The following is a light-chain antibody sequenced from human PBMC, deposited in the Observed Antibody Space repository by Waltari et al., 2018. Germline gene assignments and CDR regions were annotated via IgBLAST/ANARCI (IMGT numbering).Light chain of an antibody. CDR3: SSYTSSSTVV. Sequence: QSSLTQPASVSGSPGQSITISCTGTSSDVGGYYSVSWYLQHPGKAPKRMIYEVSNRPSGVSSRFSGSKSGNTASLTISGLQAEDEADYYCSSYTSSSTVVFGGGTKLTVL. J-gene: IGLJ2*01. CDR1: SSDVGGYYS. CDR2: EVS. V-gene: IGLV2-14*01.